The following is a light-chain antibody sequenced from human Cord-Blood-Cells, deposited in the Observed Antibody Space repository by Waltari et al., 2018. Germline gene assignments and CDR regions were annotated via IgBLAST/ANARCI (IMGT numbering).Light chain of an antibody. Sequence: QSALTQPASVSWSPGQSITISCTGTSSDVGGYNYFSWYQQHPGKAPKLMSYEVINRSSGVSNRFSVSKSGNTASLLISGLQAEDEADYYCSSYTSSSTQVFGTGTKVTVL. J-gene: IGLJ1*01. CDR3: SSYTSSSTQV. CDR1: SSDVGGYNY. V-gene: IGLV2-14*01. CDR2: EVI.